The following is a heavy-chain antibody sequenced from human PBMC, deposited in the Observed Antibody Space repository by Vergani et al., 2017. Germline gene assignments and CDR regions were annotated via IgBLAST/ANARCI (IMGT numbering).Heavy chain of an antibody. D-gene: IGHD4-17*01. J-gene: IGHJ4*02. CDR2: ISPDGDIT. Sequence: VESGGGLVQPGGSLRLFCAASGFAFDRYWIHWVPHTPEKGLVWVSRISPDGDITLNADSVKGRFTISRDNARTTLYLQMTNRRAEDTAVYYCLTGTTEPYWGQGTLVTVSS. V-gene: IGHV3-74*01. CDR3: LTGTTEPY. CDR1: GFAFDRYW.